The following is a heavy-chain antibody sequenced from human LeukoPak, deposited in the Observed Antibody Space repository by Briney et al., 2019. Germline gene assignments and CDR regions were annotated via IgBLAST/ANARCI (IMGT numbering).Heavy chain of an antibody. V-gene: IGHV3-7*04. D-gene: IGHD6-6*01. CDR3: ARGGSDSDY. CDR2: IKQDGSDE. J-gene: IGHJ4*02. CDR1: GFTFSNYW. Sequence: GGSLRLSCEASGFTFSNYWMTWVRQAPGKGLEWVANIKQDGSDENYVDSVKGRFTISRDDGKNSLYLQMNSLRAEDTAVYYCARGGSDSDYWGQGTLVTVSS.